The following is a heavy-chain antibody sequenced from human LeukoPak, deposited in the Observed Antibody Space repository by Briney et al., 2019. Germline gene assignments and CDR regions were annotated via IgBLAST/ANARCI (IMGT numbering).Heavy chain of an antibody. D-gene: IGHD2-15*01. CDR3: ASLGSRHCSGGSCNLYGAFDI. CDR1: GGTFSSYA. Sequence: GASVKVSCKASGGTFSSYAISWVRQAPGQGLEWMGRIIPILGIANYAQKFQGRVTITADKSTSTAYMELSSLRSEDTAVYYCASLGSRHCSGGSCNLYGAFDIWGQGTMVTVSS. CDR2: IIPILGIA. J-gene: IGHJ3*02. V-gene: IGHV1-69*04.